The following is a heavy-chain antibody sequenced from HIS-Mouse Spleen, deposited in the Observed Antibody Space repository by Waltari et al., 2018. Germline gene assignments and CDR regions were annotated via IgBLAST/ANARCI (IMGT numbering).Heavy chain of an antibody. D-gene: IGHD4-4*01. J-gene: IGHJ4*02. Sequence: QITLKESGPTLVKPTQTLTLTCTFSGFSLSTSGVGVGWIRQPPGKALEWLALIYWDYDKRYSPSLKSRLTITKETSKNQVVLTVTNMDPVDTASYYCAHLTTKSTVVTPGHYFDYWGQGTLVTVSS. CDR2: IYWDYDK. V-gene: IGHV2-5*02. CDR1: GFSLSTSGVG. CDR3: AHLTTKSTVVTPGHYFDY.